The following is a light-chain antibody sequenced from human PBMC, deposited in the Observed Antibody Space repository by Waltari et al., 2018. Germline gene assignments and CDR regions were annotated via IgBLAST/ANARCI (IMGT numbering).Light chain of an antibody. CDR1: SGPLSTTSY. Sequence: QTVVTQEPSLSVSPRGTVPPTCPSRSGPLSTTSYATWYQQAPGQAPRTLVYKANARSSGVPDRFSGSILGNTAALTITGAQADDESDYYCALYMGSGIWVFGGGTRLTVL. CDR2: KAN. J-gene: IGLJ3*02. CDR3: ALYMGSGIWV. V-gene: IGLV8-61*01.